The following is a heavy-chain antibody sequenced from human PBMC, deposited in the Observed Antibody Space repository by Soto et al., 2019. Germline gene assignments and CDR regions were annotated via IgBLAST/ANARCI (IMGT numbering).Heavy chain of an antibody. CDR1: GYTFTSYG. J-gene: IGHJ4*02. CDR2: ISAYNGNT. Sequence: ASVKVSCKASGYTFTSYGISWLRQAPGQGLEWMGWISAYNGNTNYAQKLQGRVTMTTDTSTSTAYMELRSLRSDDTAVYYCARASPGIAVAGTIYWGQGTLVTVSS. V-gene: IGHV1-18*01. D-gene: IGHD6-19*01. CDR3: ARASPGIAVAGTIY.